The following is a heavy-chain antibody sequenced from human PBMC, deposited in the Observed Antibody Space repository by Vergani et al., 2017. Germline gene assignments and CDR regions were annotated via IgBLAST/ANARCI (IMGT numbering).Heavy chain of an antibody. CDR3: ARVMYRDEASTGYRLEGMDI. J-gene: IGHJ6*02. Sequence: QVQLAESGPGLVKPSETLSLTCTVSGGSFNTYYWSWIRQSPGKGLEWIGYIYSTGSTNYNPSLNSRVTMSVDPSKNQFSLKLRSVTAADTAVYFCARVMYRDEASTGYRLEGMDIWGQGTTVTISS. V-gene: IGHV4-59*13. D-gene: IGHD3-9*01. CDR2: IYSTGST. CDR1: GGSFNTYY.